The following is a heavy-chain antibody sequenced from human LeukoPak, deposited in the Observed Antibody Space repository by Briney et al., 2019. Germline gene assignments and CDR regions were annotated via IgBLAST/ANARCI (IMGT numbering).Heavy chain of an antibody. J-gene: IGHJ4*02. V-gene: IGHV3-9*01. CDR2: ICWNSGSI. CDR3: AKADSSGWYETGFDY. Sequence: GGSLRLSCAASGFTFDDYDMHWVRQAPGKGLEWVSGICWNSGSIGYADSVKGRFTISRDNAKNFLYLKMNSLRAEDTAMYYCAKADSSGWYETGFDYWGQGTLVTVSS. CDR1: GFTFDDYD. D-gene: IGHD6-19*01.